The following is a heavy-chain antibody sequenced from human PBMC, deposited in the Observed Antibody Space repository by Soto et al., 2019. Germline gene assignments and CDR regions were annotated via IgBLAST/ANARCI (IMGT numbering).Heavy chain of an antibody. Sequence: GGSLRLSCAAPGFTFSTYGMHWVRQIPGNGLQWVAIIWYDGSIKYYADSVKGRFTISRDNSKNTLYLQMNSLRDEDTAVYYCARIDCTGNNCNPYYHYGMDVWGQGTTVTVSS. CDR1: GFTFSTYG. V-gene: IGHV3-33*01. D-gene: IGHD2-8*02. CDR3: ARIDCTGNNCNPYYHYGMDV. J-gene: IGHJ6*02. CDR2: IWYDGSIK.